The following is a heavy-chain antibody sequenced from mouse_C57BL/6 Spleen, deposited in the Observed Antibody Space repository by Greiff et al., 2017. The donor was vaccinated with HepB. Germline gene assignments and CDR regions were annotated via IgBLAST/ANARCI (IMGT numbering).Heavy chain of an antibody. V-gene: IGHV1-80*01. Sequence: QVQLQQSGAELVKPGASVKISCKASGYAFSSYWMNWVKQRPGKGLEWIGKIYPGDGDTNYNGKFKGKATLTADKSSSTAYMQLSSLTSEDSAVYFCARSGYGYYIDYWGQGTTLTVSS. CDR3: ARSGYGYYIDY. D-gene: IGHD2-2*01. CDR1: GYAFSSYW. J-gene: IGHJ2*01. CDR2: IYPGDGDT.